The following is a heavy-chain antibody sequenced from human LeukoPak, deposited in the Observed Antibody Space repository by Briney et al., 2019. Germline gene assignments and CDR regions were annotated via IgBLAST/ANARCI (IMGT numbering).Heavy chain of an antibody. J-gene: IGHJ2*01. CDR2: INPSGGST. Sequence: GASVKVSCKASGYTFTSYYMHWVRQAPGQGLEWMGIINPSGGSTSFAQKFQVRVTMTRDTSTSTVYMELSSLRSEDTAVYYCAGADPTRYFDLWGRGTLVTVSS. V-gene: IGHV1-46*01. CDR3: AGADPTRYFDL. CDR1: GYTFTSYY.